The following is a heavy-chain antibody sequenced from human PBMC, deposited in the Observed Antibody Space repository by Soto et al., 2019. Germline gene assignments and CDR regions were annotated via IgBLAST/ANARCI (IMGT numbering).Heavy chain of an antibody. CDR3: ARGHLGYCTNGVCYTSWFDP. Sequence: ASVKVSCKASGYTFTIDFSRWGRKAPEQGLEWMGIINPSGGSTSYAQKFQGRVTMTRDTSTSTVYMELSSLRSEDTAVYYCARGHLGYCTNGVCYTSWFDPWGQGTLVTVSS. CDR2: INPSGGST. D-gene: IGHD2-8*01. J-gene: IGHJ5*02. CDR1: GYTFTIDF. V-gene: IGHV1-46*01.